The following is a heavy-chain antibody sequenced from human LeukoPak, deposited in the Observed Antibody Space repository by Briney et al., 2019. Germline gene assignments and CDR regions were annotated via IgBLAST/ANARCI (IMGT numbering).Heavy chain of an antibody. J-gene: IGHJ4*02. CDR3: ARHSPPGDGYNPPDH. D-gene: IGHD5-24*01. CDR2: ISHDGRTK. V-gene: IGHV3-30*04. CDR1: GFNFDNFA. Sequence: GKSLTLSCVVSGFNFDNFAMHWVRQPLGKGLEWVAVISHDGRTKYYADSMKGRITISRDNSKNTLFLQMNNLRSEDTAVYFCARHSPPGDGYNPPDHWGQGTLVTVSS.